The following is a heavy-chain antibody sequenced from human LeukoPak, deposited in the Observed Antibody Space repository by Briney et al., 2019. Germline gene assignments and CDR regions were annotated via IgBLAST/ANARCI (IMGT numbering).Heavy chain of an antibody. D-gene: IGHD6-13*01. Sequence: TSGGSLRLSCAASGFTFSDYYMSWIRQAPGKGLEWVSYLSSNSDIIHYADSVKGRFTISRDNAKNSLYLQLSSLRAEDTAMYYCARGGIAATGTSGLWNWFDPWGQGTLVTVSS. CDR1: GFTFSDYY. CDR2: LSSNSDII. CDR3: ARGGIAATGTSGLWNWFDP. J-gene: IGHJ5*02. V-gene: IGHV3-11*04.